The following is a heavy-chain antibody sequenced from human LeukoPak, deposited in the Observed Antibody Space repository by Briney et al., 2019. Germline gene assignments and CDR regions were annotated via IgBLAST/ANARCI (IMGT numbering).Heavy chain of an antibody. CDR2: IGTAGDT. V-gene: IGHV3-13*01. J-gene: IGHJ4*02. Sequence: GGSLRLSCAASGFTVSSNYMSWVRQATGKGLEWVSAIGTAGDTYYPGSVKGRFTISRENAKNSLYLQMNSLRAGDTAVYYCAREGLAYGHFDYWGQGTLVTVSS. CDR3: AREGLAYGHFDY. CDR1: GFTVSSNY. D-gene: IGHD4-17*01.